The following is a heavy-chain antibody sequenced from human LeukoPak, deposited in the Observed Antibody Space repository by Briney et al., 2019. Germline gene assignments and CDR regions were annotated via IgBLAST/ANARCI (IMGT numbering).Heavy chain of an antibody. CDR2: IYYSGST. J-gene: IGHJ4*02. Sequence: PSETLSLTCTVSGGSISSYYWGWIRQPPGKGLEWIGYIYYSGSTNYNPSLKSRVTISVDTSKNQFSLKLSSVTAADTAVYYCARLGPHYDFWSGHYYFDYWGQGTLVTVSS. V-gene: IGHV4-59*01. CDR3: ARLGPHYDFWSGHYYFDY. CDR1: GGSISSYY. D-gene: IGHD3-3*01.